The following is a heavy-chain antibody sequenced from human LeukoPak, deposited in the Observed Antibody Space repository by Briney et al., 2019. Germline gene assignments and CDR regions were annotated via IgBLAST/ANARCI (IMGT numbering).Heavy chain of an antibody. CDR3: AREPRSPGGRGRPFDF. V-gene: IGHV4-59*01. Sequence: PSETLSLTCTVSGGSISSYFWSWIRQPPGKGLEWIGYIYYSGTTNYNPSLKSRVTISVDTSKNQFSLRLSSVTAADTAVYCCAREPRSPGGRGRPFDFWGQGTLVTVSS. D-gene: IGHD2-15*01. CDR1: GGSISSYF. J-gene: IGHJ4*02. CDR2: IYYSGTT.